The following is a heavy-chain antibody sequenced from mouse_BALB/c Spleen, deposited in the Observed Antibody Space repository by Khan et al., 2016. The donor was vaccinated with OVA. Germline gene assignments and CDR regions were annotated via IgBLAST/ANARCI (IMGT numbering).Heavy chain of an antibody. J-gene: IGHJ2*01. Sequence: VQLQQSGTVLARPGASVKMSCKASGYSFTSYWMHWVKQRPGQGLEWIGAIYPGNSDTRYNQKFTGKATLTAVTSASTAYMDLSSLTNEDAAVYYCTISYDSYYFDYWGQGTTLTVAS. CDR2: IYPGNSDT. CDR1: GYSFTSYW. CDR3: TISYDSYYFDY. V-gene: IGHV1-5*01. D-gene: IGHD2-4*01.